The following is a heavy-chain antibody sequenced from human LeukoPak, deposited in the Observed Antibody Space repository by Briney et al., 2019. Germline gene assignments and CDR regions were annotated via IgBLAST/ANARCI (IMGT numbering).Heavy chain of an antibody. V-gene: IGHV3-15*01. Sequence: GGSLRLSCAASGFTFSNAWMSWVRQAPGKGLVWVGRIKSKTDGGTTDYAAPVKGRFTISRDDSKNTLFLQMNSLKTEDTAVYYCTTEINNYDSSAPMSVDYWGQGTLVTVSS. CDR2: IKSKTDGGTT. J-gene: IGHJ4*02. CDR3: TTEINNYDSSAPMSVDY. CDR1: GFTFSNAW. D-gene: IGHD3-22*01.